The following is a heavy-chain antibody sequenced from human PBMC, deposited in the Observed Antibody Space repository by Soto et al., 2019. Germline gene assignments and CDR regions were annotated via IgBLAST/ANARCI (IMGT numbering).Heavy chain of an antibody. J-gene: IGHJ6*02. CDR1: GFTFSSYW. CDR3: ARDPYYYDSSGYFRGYYYCMDV. V-gene: IGHV3-74*01. Sequence: GGSLRLSCAASGFTFSSYWMHWVRQAPGKGLVWVSRINSDGSSTSYADSVKGRFTISRDNAKNTLYLQMNSLRAEDTAVYYCARDPYYYDSSGYFRGYYYCMDVWGQGTTVTVSS. CDR2: INSDGSST. D-gene: IGHD3-22*01.